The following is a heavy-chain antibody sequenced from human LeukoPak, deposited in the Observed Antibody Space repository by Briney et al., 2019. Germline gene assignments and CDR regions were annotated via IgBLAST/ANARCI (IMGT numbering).Heavy chain of an antibody. Sequence: TGGSLRLSCAASGFTFNSYSMNWVRQAPGKGLEWVSSISSSSIYIYYADSLKGRFTISRDNAKNSLYLQMNSLRSDDTAVYYCARGLQENLAWLTAFSAFDIWGQGTMVTVSS. V-gene: IGHV3-21*04. D-gene: IGHD6-19*01. CDR1: GFTFNSYS. J-gene: IGHJ3*02. CDR2: ISSSSIYI. CDR3: ARGLQENLAWLTAFSAFDI.